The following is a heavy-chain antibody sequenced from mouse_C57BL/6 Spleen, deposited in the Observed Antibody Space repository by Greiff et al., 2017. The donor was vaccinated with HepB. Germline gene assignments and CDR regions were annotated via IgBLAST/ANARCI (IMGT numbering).Heavy chain of an antibody. V-gene: IGHV1-26*01. J-gene: IGHJ4*01. CDR2: INPNNGGT. D-gene: IGHD1-2*01. Sequence: VQLQQSGPELVKPGASVKISCKASGYTFTDYYMNWVKQSHGKSLEWIGDINPNNGGTSYNQKFKGKATLTVDKSSSTAYMELRSLTSEASAVYYCASKVTPTAAGAMDYWGQGTSVTVSS. CDR1: GYTFTDYY. CDR3: ASKVTPTAAGAMDY.